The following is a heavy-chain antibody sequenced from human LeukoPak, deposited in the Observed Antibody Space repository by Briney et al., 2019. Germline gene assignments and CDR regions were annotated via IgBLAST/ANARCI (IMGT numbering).Heavy chain of an antibody. CDR3: VRHIDSRPQSGFDS. J-gene: IGHJ4*02. CDR1: GFVFSSYE. CDR2: ISPSGRPI. V-gene: IGHV3-48*03. Sequence: GGSLRLSCAASGFVFSSYEMNWVRQAPGKGLEWVSYISPSGRPINYADSVQGRFTVSRDNAKNSVYLQMNSLRAEDTAIYYCVRHIDSRPQSGFDSWGQGTLVTVSS. D-gene: IGHD6-6*01.